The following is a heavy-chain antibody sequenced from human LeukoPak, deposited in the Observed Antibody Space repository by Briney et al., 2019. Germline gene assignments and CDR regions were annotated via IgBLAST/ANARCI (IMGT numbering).Heavy chain of an antibody. J-gene: IGHJ5*02. CDR1: GFSLSSYS. CDR2: ISSNARAI. Sequence: GGSLRLSCVASGFSLSSYSMNWVRQAPGRGLEWISYISSNARAIHYADSVKGRFTISRDNSKNTLYLQMNSLRAEDTAVYYCAKVKYCSSTSCYRSPNWFDPWGQGTLVTVSS. V-gene: IGHV3-48*01. CDR3: AKVKYCSSTSCYRSPNWFDP. D-gene: IGHD2-2*02.